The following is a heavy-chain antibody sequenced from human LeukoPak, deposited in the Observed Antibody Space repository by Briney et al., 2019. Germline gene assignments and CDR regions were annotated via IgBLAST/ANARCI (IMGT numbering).Heavy chain of an antibody. Sequence: ASVKVSCKASGYTFTSYGISWVRQAPGQGLEWMGWISAYNGNTNYAQKLQGRVTMTTDTSTSTAYMELRSLRSDDTAMYYCAREALGYDSSGYYYWRYYYYGMDVWGQGTTVTVSS. J-gene: IGHJ6*02. CDR3: AREALGYDSSGYYYWRYYYYGMDV. V-gene: IGHV1-18*01. CDR2: ISAYNGNT. D-gene: IGHD3-22*01. CDR1: GYTFTSYG.